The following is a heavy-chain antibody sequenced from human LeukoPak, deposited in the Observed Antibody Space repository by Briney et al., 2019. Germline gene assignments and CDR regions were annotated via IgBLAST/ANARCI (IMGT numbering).Heavy chain of an antibody. CDR3: AKDFWSGYYPNY. CDR2: INTDGRTT. Sequence: GGSLRLSCAASGFTFTTFWMNWVRQAPGEGLVWVSLINTDGRTTTYADSVKGRFTISRDNAKNTLYLQMNSLRAEDTAVYYCAKDFWSGYYPNYWGQGTLVTVSS. J-gene: IGHJ4*02. V-gene: IGHV3-74*01. D-gene: IGHD3-3*01. CDR1: GFTFTTFW.